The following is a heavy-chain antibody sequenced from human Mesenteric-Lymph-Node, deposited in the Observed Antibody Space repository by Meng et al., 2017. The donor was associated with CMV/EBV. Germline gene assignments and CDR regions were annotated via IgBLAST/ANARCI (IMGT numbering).Heavy chain of an antibody. CDR3: AREQQSVTTFGGVTLPYYYGMDV. D-gene: IGHD3-16*01. CDR2: ISSGSNFI. V-gene: IGHV3-21*01. CDR1: GFTFSSYA. Sequence: GGSLRLSCAASGFTFSSYAMSWVRQAPGKGLEWVSSISSGSNFIDYADSLKGRFTISRDDAKNSLYLQVNSLRAEDTAIYYCAREQQSVTTFGGVTLPYYYGMDVWGQGTTVTVSS. J-gene: IGHJ6*02.